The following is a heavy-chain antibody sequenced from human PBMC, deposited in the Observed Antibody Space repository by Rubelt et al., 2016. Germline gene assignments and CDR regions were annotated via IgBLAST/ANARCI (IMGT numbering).Heavy chain of an antibody. CDR3: TSAAHSSGASYVDY. J-gene: IGHJ4*02. CDR2: ISESGGGT. D-gene: IGHD2-8*02. Sequence: GPEWVSTISESGGGTYYADSVKGRFPISRDNSKNTLYLRMNSLGAEDTAVYYCTSAAHSSGASYVDYWGQGTLVTVSS. V-gene: IGHV3-23*01.